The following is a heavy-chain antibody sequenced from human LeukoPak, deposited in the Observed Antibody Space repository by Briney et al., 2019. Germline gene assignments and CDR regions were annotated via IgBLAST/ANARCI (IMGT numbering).Heavy chain of an antibody. J-gene: IGHJ6*02. CDR2: IYHSGST. V-gene: IGHV4-30-2*01. CDR3: ARDRTPTYYGMDV. Sequence: SETLSLTCAVSGGSISSGGYSWSWIRQPPGKGLEWIGYIYHSGSTNYNPSLKSRVTISVDKSKNQFSLKLSSVTAADTAVYYCARDRTPTYYGMDVWGQGTTVTVSS. CDR1: GGSISSGGYS. D-gene: IGHD1-14*01.